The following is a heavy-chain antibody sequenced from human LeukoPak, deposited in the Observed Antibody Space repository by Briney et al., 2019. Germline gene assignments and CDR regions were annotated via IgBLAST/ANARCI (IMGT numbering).Heavy chain of an antibody. CDR1: GGSISDNY. Sequence: PSETLSLTCTVSGGSISDNYWIWIRQPPGKGLEWIGYIYYSGSTNYNPSLKSRVTISVDTSKNQFSLKLSSVTAADTAVYYCARETYYYDGGGYHKYFDYWGQGTLVTVSS. D-gene: IGHD3-22*01. J-gene: IGHJ4*02. V-gene: IGHV4-59*01. CDR2: IYYSGST. CDR3: ARETYYYDGGGYHKYFDY.